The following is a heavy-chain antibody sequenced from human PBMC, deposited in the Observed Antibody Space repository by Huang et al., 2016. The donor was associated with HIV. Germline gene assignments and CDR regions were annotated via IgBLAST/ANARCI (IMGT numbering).Heavy chain of an antibody. J-gene: IGHJ4*02. D-gene: IGHD3-10*01. Sequence: QVTLRESGPALVKPTQTLTLTCTFSGFSLTTTRMCVSWIRQSPGKALEWLALIDWEDNKYYSTSLKTRLTISKGASKNQVVLKRTNMDPVDTATYYCARSQGLIGDFDFWGQGTLVSVSS. CDR1: GFSLTTTRMC. CDR3: ARSQGLIGDFDF. V-gene: IGHV2-70*01. CDR2: IDWEDNK.